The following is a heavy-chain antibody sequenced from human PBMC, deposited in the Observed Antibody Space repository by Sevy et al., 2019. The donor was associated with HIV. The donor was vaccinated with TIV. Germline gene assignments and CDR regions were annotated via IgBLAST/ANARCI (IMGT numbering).Heavy chain of an antibody. CDR2: FDPEDGET. D-gene: IGHD3-22*01. V-gene: IGHV1-24*01. Sequence: ASVKVSCKVSGKSLTRLSMHWVRQAPGKGLEWMGTFDPEDGETIYAQTFQGRVTMTEDTSTDTAYMQLSSLRSEDTAIYYCATTRDYYDSSGYPFDNWGQGTLVTVSS. J-gene: IGHJ4*02. CDR3: ATTRDYYDSSGYPFDN. CDR1: GKSLTRLS.